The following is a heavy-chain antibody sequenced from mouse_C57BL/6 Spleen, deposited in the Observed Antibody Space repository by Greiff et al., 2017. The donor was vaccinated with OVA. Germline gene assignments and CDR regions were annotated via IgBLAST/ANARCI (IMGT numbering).Heavy chain of an antibody. D-gene: IGHD1-1*01. CDR1: GFPFTTYA. Sequence: EAGGGLVQPKGSLKLSCAASGFPFTTYALHWVRQAPGKGLEWVARLRSKSSNYATYYADSVKDRFSISRDDSQSMLYLQMNNLKTEDTAMYYCVRGRLITTVGWYYGVWGTGATVTVA. CDR3: VRGRLITTVGWYYGV. CDR2: LRSKSSNYAT. V-gene: IGHV10-3*01. J-gene: IGHJ1*03.